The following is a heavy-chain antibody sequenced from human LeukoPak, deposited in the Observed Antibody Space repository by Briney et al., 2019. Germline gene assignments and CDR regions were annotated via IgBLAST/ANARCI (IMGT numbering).Heavy chain of an antibody. V-gene: IGHV4-59*01. J-gene: IGHJ6*03. Sequence: SETLSLTCTVSGGSISSYYWSWIRQPPGKGLEWIGYIYYSGSTNYNPSLKSRVTISVDTSKNQFSLKLSSVTAADTAVYYCARLRGPLWPHYYMDVWGKGTTVTISS. CDR3: ARLRGPLWPHYYMDV. D-gene: IGHD5-18*01. CDR1: GGSISSYY. CDR2: IYYSGST.